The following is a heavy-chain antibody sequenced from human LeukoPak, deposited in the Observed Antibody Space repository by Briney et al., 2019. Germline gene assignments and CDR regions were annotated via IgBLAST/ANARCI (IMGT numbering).Heavy chain of an antibody. Sequence: SETLSLTCTVSGGSISSSSYYWGWIRQPPGKGLEWIGSIYYSGSTYYNPSLKSRVTISVDTSKNQFSLKLSSVTAADTAVYYCARGGPHGYYDILTQDFDYWGQGTLVTVPS. J-gene: IGHJ4*02. D-gene: IGHD3-9*01. CDR2: IYYSGST. CDR3: ARGGPHGYYDILTQDFDY. V-gene: IGHV4-39*07. CDR1: GGSISSSSYY.